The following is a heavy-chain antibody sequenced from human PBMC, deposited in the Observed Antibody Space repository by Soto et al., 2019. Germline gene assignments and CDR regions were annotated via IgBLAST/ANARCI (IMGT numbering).Heavy chain of an antibody. CDR1: GGTFSSYA. J-gene: IGHJ5*02. CDR2: IIPIFGTA. V-gene: IGHV1-69*13. CDR3: ARGRIRLGDSSSSRTNWFDP. D-gene: IGHD6-6*01. Sequence: SVKVSCKASGGTFSSYAISWVRQAPGQGLEWMGGIIPIFGTANYAQKFQGRVTITADESTSTAYMELSSLRSEDTAVYYCARGRIRLGDSSSSRTNWFDPWGQGTLVTVSS.